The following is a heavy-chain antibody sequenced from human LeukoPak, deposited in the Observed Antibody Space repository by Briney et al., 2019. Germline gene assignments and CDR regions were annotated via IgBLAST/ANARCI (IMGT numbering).Heavy chain of an antibody. D-gene: IGHD2-2*02. CDR3: AKASVAIPQYCNS. Sequence: GGSLRLSCEASGFTFGNYAMNWVRQAPGKGLEWVSTISGTGSSTYYADSAKGRFTISRDNSKDTLFLQLKSLTAADTAMYFCAKASVAIPQYCNSWGQGTLVTVSS. V-gene: IGHV3-23*01. CDR2: ISGTGSST. J-gene: IGHJ5*02. CDR1: GFTFGNYA.